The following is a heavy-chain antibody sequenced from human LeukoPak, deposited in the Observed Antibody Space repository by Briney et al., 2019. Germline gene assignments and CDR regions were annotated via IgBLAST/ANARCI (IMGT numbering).Heavy chain of an antibody. CDR2: INPTGGST. V-gene: IGHV1-46*01. D-gene: IGHD1-26*01. CDR1: GYTFTSYY. Sequence: ASAKVSCKASGYTFTSYYMHWVRQAPGQGLEWMGLINPTGGSTGYAQKFQGRVTMTRDMSTSTDYMELSSLRSEDTAIYYCARDNSVGDNAWWFDPWGQGTLVTVSS. CDR3: ARDNSVGDNAWWFDP. J-gene: IGHJ5*02.